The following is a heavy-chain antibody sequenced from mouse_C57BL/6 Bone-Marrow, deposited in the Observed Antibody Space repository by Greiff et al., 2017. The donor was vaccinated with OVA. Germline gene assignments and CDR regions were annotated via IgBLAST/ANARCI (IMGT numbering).Heavy chain of an antibody. CDR2: IDPENGDT. J-gene: IGHJ3*01. CDR1: GFNIKDDC. CDR3: TTDGIIFAY. Sequence: EVQLQQSGAELVRPGASVKLSCTASGFNIKDDCMHWVKQRPEQGLEWIGWIDPENGDTEYASKFQGKATITADTSSNTAYLQLSSLTSEDTAVYYCTTDGIIFAYWGQGTLVTVSA. V-gene: IGHV14-4*01. D-gene: IGHD2-1*01.